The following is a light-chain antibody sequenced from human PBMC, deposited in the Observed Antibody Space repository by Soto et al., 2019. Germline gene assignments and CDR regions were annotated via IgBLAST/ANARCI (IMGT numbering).Light chain of an antibody. Sequence: QSVLTQPASVSGSPGQSITISCTGTSSDVGNYNLVSWYQQFPGKAPKLIIYEGSRRPSGVSNRFSGSKSGNTASLTISGLQADDEDDYYCCSYAGSFTFDVFGGGTKLTVL. J-gene: IGLJ2*01. CDR2: EGS. V-gene: IGLV2-23*03. CDR3: CSYAGSFTFDV. CDR1: SSDVGNYNL.